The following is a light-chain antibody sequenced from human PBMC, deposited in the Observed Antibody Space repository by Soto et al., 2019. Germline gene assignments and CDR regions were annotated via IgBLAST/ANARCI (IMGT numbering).Light chain of an antibody. Sequence: DIVMTQSPLSLPVTPGEPASISCRSSQSLLHSNGYNYFDWYLQKPGQSPQLLIYLGSDRASEVPERFSGSGSGTDFTRKISRVEAEYVGVYYCMQALQTPWTFGQGKQVQIQ. J-gene: IGKJ1*01. CDR3: MQALQTPWT. V-gene: IGKV2-28*01. CDR1: QSLLHSNGYNY. CDR2: LGS.